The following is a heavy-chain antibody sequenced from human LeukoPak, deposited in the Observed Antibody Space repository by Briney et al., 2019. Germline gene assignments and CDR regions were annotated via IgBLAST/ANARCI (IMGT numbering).Heavy chain of an antibody. CDR1: GFTFSSYA. CDR2: ISGSGGST. Sequence: PGGSLRLSCAASGFTFSSYAMSWVRQAPGKGLEWVSAISGSGGSTYYADSVEGRFTISRDNSKNTLYLQMNSLRAEDTAVYYCAKAHGYSYGPLAGYPNHFDYWGQGTLVTVSS. J-gene: IGHJ4*02. CDR3: AKAHGYSYGPLAGYPNHFDY. D-gene: IGHD5-18*01. V-gene: IGHV3-23*01.